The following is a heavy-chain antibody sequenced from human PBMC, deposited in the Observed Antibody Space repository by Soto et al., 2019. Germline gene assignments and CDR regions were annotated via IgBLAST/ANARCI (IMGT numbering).Heavy chain of an antibody. Sequence: GGSLRLSCAAYGFTFSSYAMHWVRQAPGKGLEWVAVISYDGSNKYYADSVKGRFTISRDNSKNTLYLQMNSLRAEDTAVYYCARVSLRIAVAGTLDYWGQGTLVTVSS. CDR2: ISYDGSNK. CDR1: GFTFSSYA. D-gene: IGHD6-19*01. J-gene: IGHJ4*02. CDR3: ARVSLRIAVAGTLDY. V-gene: IGHV3-30-3*01.